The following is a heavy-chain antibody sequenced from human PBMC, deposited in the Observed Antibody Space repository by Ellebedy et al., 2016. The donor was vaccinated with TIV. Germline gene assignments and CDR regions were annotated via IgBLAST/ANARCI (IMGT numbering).Heavy chain of an antibody. CDR2: INTGNGNT. V-gene: IGHV1-3*04. CDR1: GFTLSDYW. CDR3: ATREWVDPMDV. D-gene: IGHD3-3*01. J-gene: IGHJ6*02. Sequence: GGSLRLXXAASGFTLSDYWMTWVRQAPGQGPAWMGWINTGNGNTKYSQKFQGRVTITRDTSATMTYMELTSLRSEDTGVYYCATREWVDPMDVWGQGTTVTVSS.